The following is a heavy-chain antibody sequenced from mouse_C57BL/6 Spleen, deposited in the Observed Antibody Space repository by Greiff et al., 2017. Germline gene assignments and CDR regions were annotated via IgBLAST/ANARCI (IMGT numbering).Heavy chain of an antibody. D-gene: IGHD1-1*01. CDR1: GYTFTSYW. V-gene: IGHV1-64*01. CDR3: ARWGHYYGSGAGFDY. CDR2: IHPNSGST. J-gene: IGHJ2*01. Sequence: VQLQQPGAELVKPGASVKLSCKASGYTFTSYWMHWVKQRPGQGLEWIGMIHPNSGSTNYNEKFKSKATLTVDKSSSTAYMQLSSLTSEDSAVYYCARWGHYYGSGAGFDYWGQGTTLTVSA.